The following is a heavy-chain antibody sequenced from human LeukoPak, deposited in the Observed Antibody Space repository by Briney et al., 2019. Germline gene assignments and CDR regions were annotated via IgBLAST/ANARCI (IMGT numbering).Heavy chain of an antibody. CDR1: GYSFTSYW. Sequence: GEALKIPCKGSGYSFTSYWIGWVRPMPGKGLEWMGIIYPGDSDTRYSPSFQGQVTISADKSISTAYLQWSSLKASDTAMYYCARQSHDYGDYVVYNWFDPWGQETLVTVSS. J-gene: IGHJ5*02. CDR3: ARQSHDYGDYVVYNWFDP. V-gene: IGHV5-51*01. CDR2: IYPGDSDT. D-gene: IGHD4-17*01.